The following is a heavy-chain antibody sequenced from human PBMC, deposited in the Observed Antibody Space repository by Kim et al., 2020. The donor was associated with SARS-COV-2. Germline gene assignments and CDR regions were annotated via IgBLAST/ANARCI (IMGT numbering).Heavy chain of an antibody. D-gene: IGHD1-1*01. V-gene: IGHV3-30*04. Sequence: GGSLRLSCAASGFTFSDYAMDWVRQAPGKGLEWVAVVSYDGSNKYYAASMKSRFTISSDNSKNTLYLQINSLRADDTAVYYCVSDGKRRASYNWLDYWR. CDR3: VSDGKRRASYNWLDY. J-gene: IGHJ4*01. CDR1: GFTFSDYA. CDR2: VSYDGSNK.